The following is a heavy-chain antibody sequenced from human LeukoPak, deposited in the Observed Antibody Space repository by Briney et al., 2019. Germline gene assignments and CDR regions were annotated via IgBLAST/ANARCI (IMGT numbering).Heavy chain of an antibody. J-gene: IGHJ6*03. CDR2: ISAYNGNT. CDR3: ARSVGKQQLVPRDYYYYYMDV. Sequence: ASVKVSCKASGYTFTSYGISWVRQAPGQGLEWMGWISAYNGNTNYAQKLQGRVTMTTDTSTSTAHMELRSLRSDDTAVYYCARSVGKQQLVPRDYYYYYMDVWGKGTTVTVSS. CDR1: GYTFTSYG. V-gene: IGHV1-18*01. D-gene: IGHD6-13*01.